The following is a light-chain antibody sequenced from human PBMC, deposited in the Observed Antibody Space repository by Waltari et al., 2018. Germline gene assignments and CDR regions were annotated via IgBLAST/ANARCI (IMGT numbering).Light chain of an antibody. J-gene: IGKJ2*01. CDR3: QQSYSTPRT. V-gene: IGKV1-39*01. Sequence: DIQLTQSPSSLSASVGDRVTITCRASQSISSYLNWYQQKPGKAPNLLSYAASSFQSGVPSRFSGSESETDFTLNISSLQPEDFATFYCQQSYSTPRTFSHGTKLEIK. CDR2: AAS. CDR1: QSISSY.